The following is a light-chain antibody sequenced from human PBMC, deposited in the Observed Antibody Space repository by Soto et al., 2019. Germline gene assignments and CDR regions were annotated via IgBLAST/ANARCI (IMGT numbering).Light chain of an antibody. Sequence: IQLPPSPSSLSASVGDRVTVTCRASQSINIYLNWNQQKPEKAPTVLIYGATTLESGVPSRFSGGGSRTDFTLTIDSLQIEDFATCCCQESYRSPYTFGQGTKLEI. J-gene: IGKJ2*01. CDR2: GAT. CDR1: QSINIY. V-gene: IGKV1-39*01. CDR3: QESYRSPYT.